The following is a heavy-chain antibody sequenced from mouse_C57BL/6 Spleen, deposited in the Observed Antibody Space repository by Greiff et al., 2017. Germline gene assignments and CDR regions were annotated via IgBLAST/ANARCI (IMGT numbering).Heavy chain of an antibody. CDR3: ARYPRYGSSYVRYAMDY. V-gene: IGHV7-3*01. CDR1: GFTFPDYY. CDR2: IRNKANGYTT. Sequence: EVQLVESGGGLVQPGGSLSLSCAASGFTFPDYYMSWVRQPPGKALEWLGFIRNKANGYTTEYSASVKGRFTISRDNSQSILYLQMNALRAEDSATYYCARYPRYGSSYVRYAMDYWGQGTSVTVSS. D-gene: IGHD1-1*01. J-gene: IGHJ4*01.